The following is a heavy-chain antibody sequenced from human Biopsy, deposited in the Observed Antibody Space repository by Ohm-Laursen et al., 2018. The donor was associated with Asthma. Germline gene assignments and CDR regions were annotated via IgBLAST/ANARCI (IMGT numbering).Heavy chain of an antibody. V-gene: IGHV3-7*01. Sequence: SLRLSCAPSGFTFGDYSMSWVRQVPGQALEWVANINHDGSEKTHVDSLKGRFTISRDNAKNLLFLQINSLRAEDTAVYYCARTFHLWSPYHAEHYQLWGQGTLVTVSS. CDR1: GFTFGDYS. J-gene: IGHJ1*01. CDR3: ARTFHLWSPYHAEHYQL. CDR2: INHDGSEK. D-gene: IGHD2/OR15-2a*01.